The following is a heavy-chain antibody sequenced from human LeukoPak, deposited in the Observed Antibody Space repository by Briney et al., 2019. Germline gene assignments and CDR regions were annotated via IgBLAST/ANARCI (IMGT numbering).Heavy chain of an antibody. Sequence: PGGSLILSCAASGFTFSIYAMNWVRQAPGKGLEWVSSISANGGETHYADSVKGRFTISRDNSKNTLYLQINNPRVEDTAVYYCAKRYYGFPLDYWGQGTLVTVSS. J-gene: IGHJ4*02. CDR1: GFTFSIYA. CDR2: ISANGGET. CDR3: AKRYYGFPLDY. D-gene: IGHD3-3*01. V-gene: IGHV3-23*01.